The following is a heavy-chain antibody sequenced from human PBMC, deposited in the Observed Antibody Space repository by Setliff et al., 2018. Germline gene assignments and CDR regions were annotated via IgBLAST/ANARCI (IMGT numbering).Heavy chain of an antibody. Sequence: GESLKISCKGSGYSFTSYWIGWVRQMPGKGLEWMGIIYPGDSDTRYSPSFQGQVTISADKSISTAYLQWSSLKASDTAMYYCASSRSNFWSGYFNWFDPWGQGTLVTVSS. J-gene: IGHJ5*02. D-gene: IGHD3-3*01. CDR3: ASSRSNFWSGYFNWFDP. CDR1: GYSFTSYW. CDR2: IYPGDSDT. V-gene: IGHV5-51*01.